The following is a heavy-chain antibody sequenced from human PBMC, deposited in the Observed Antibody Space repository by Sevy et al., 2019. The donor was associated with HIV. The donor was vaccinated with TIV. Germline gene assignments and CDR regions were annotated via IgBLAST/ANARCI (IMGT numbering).Heavy chain of an antibody. CDR2: ISGSGDST. J-gene: IGHJ6*02. CDR1: GFTFSNYA. D-gene: IGHD2-2*01. Sequence: GGSLRLSCAASGFTFSNYAINWVRQAPGKGLEWVSRISGSGDSTFYADSVKGRFTISRENSKNKVHLQMKSLRVEDTAVYYCAKVVVPADIDPFYYYAYGMDVWGQGTTVTVSS. CDR3: AKVVVPADIDPFYYYAYGMDV. V-gene: IGHV3-23*01.